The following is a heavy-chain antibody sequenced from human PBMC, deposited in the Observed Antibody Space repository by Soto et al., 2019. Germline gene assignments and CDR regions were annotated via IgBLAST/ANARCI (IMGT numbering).Heavy chain of an antibody. CDR1: GFTFDTYA. Sequence: PGGSRRLSCAASGFTFDTYAMNWVRQAPGKGLAWVSAIGTDSNTYYADSVKGRFTIFRDNSRTTLYLQMNSLRAEDTALYYCVRKNPGTRPFDYWGQGTLVTVSS. V-gene: IGHV3-23*01. J-gene: IGHJ4*01. CDR2: IGTDSNT. CDR3: VRKNPGTRPFDY.